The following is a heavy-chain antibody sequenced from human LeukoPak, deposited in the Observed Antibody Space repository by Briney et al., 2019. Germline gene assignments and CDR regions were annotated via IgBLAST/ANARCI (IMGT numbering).Heavy chain of an antibody. D-gene: IGHD2-21*02. V-gene: IGHV3-53*01. J-gene: IGHJ4*02. Sequence: GGSLRLSCAASGFTVSSNYMSWVRQAPGKGLEWVSVIYSGGSTYYADSVKGRFTISRDNSKNTLYLQMNSLRAEDTAVYYCARVPGGGDFYFDYWGQGSLVTVSS. CDR1: GFTVSSNY. CDR3: ARVPGGGDFYFDY. CDR2: IYSGGST.